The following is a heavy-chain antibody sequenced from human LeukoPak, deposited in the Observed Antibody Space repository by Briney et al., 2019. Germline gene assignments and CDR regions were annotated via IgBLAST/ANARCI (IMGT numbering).Heavy chain of an antibody. CDR2: ISSSSSYI. D-gene: IGHD1-26*01. J-gene: IGHJ6*03. Sequence: GGSLRLSCAASGFTFSSYSMNWVRQAPGKGLEWVSSISSSSSYIYYADSVKGRFTISRDNAKNSLYLQMNSLRAEDTAVYYCARGRWELLSHYYYMDVWGKGTTVTVSS. CDR3: ARGRWELLSHYYYMDV. V-gene: IGHV3-21*01. CDR1: GFTFSSYS.